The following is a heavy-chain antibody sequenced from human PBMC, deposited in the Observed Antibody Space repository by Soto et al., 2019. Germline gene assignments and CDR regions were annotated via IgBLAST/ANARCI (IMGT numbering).Heavy chain of an antibody. D-gene: IGHD6-6*01. J-gene: IGHJ4*02. CDR3: AGQYSSSSVEF. Sequence: PGGSLRLSCAASGFTFSDYYINWIRQAPGKGLEWVSYISSGAITIYYADSVKGRFTIARDNAKNSLYLQMNSLRAEDTAVYYCAGQYSSSSVEFWGQGTLVTVSS. V-gene: IGHV3-11*01. CDR1: GFTFSDYY. CDR2: ISSGAITI.